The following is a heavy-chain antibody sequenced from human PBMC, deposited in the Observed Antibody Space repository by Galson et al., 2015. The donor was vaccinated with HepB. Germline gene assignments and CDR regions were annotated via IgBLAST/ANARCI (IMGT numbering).Heavy chain of an antibody. D-gene: IGHD3-10*01. CDR2: INPSGGST. CDR1: GYTFTSYY. CDR3: ARDWAALGDLWFGEFRGDY. J-gene: IGHJ4*02. Sequence: SVKVSCKASGYTFTSYYMHWVRQAPGQGLEWMGIINPSGGSTSYAQEFQGRVTMTRDTSTSTVYMELSSLRSEDTAVYYCARDWAALGDLWFGEFRGDYWGQGTLVTVSS. V-gene: IGHV1-46*03.